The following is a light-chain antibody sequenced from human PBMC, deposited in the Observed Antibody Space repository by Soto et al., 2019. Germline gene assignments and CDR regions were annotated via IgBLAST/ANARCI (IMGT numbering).Light chain of an antibody. CDR2: EGS. J-gene: IGLJ2*01. V-gene: IGLV2-23*03. Sequence: QSALTQPASVSGSPGQSITISCTGTSSDVGSYNLVSWYQQHPGKAPKLMIYEGSKRPSGVSNRFSGSKSANTASLTISGLQAEDEADYYCCSYAGSRTFVFGGGTKLTVL. CDR1: SSDVGSYNL. CDR3: CSYAGSRTFV.